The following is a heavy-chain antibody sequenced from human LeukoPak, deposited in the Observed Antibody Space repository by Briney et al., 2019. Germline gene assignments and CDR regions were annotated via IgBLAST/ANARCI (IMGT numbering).Heavy chain of an antibody. CDR3: ARDLEDCSGGDCYWFDP. D-gene: IGHD2-21*01. J-gene: IGHJ5*02. CDR2: INPNTGGT. Sequence: ASVKVSCKVSGYTLTELSMHWVRQAPGQGLEWMGWINPNTGGTNYARKVQGRVTMTRDTSISTVYMELSRLRSDDTAVYYCARDLEDCSGGDCYWFDPWGQGTLVTVSS. CDR1: GYTLTELS. V-gene: IGHV1-2*02.